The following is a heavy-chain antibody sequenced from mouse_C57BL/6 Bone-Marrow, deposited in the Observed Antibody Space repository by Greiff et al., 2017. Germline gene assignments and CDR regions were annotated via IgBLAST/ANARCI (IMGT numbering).Heavy chain of an antibody. CDR2: INYDGSST. V-gene: IGHV5-16*01. D-gene: IGHD1-3*01. Sequence: EVKVVESEGGLVQPGSSMKLSCTASGFTFSDYYMAWVRQVPEKGLEWVANINYDGSSTYYLDSLKSRFIISRDNAKNILYLQMSSLKSEDTATYYCARDRGTELCTYCDYWGQGTTLTVSS. CDR1: GFTFSDYY. J-gene: IGHJ2*01. CDR3: ARDRGTELCTYCDY.